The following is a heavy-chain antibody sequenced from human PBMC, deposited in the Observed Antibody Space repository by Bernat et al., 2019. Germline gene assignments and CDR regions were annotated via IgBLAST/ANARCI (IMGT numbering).Heavy chain of an antibody. CDR2: IWYDGSNK. CDR3: ARDSDSVGAAAGFDI. CDR1: GFTFSSYG. D-gene: IGHD6-13*01. V-gene: IGHV3-33*01. Sequence: QVQLVESGGGVVQPGRSLRLSCAASGFTFSSYGMHWVRQAPGKGLEWVAVIWYDGSNKYYADSVKGRLTISRDNSKNTLYLQMNSLRAEDTAVYYCARDSDSVGAAAGFDIWGQGTMVTVSS. J-gene: IGHJ3*02.